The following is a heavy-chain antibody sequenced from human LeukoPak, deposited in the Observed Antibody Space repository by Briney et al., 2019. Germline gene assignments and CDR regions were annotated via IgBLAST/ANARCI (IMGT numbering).Heavy chain of an antibody. CDR1: GGSISNYY. Sequence: SETLSLTCTVSGGSISNYYWSWIRQPAGKGLERIGRIYTSGSTNYNPSLKSRVTMSVDTSKNQFSLKLSSVTAADTAVYYCAREGYYGSGSYQGWFDPWGQGTLVTVSS. CDR2: IYTSGST. CDR3: AREGYYGSGSYQGWFDP. V-gene: IGHV4-4*07. J-gene: IGHJ5*02. D-gene: IGHD3-10*01.